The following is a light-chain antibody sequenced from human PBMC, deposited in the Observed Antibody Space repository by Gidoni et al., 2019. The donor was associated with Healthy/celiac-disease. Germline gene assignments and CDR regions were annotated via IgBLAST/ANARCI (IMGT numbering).Light chain of an antibody. CDR3: QQYSNWPPFT. CDR1: QTVSSN. CDR2: CAS. J-gene: IGKJ3*01. V-gene: IGKV3-15*01. Sequence: EIEMTQSPATLSVSPGERATLTCRASQTVSSNLTWYQQKPGQAPRLLIYCASTRATGIPARFSGSGSGTEFTLTISSLQSEDFAVYYCQQYSNWPPFTFGPGTKVDIK.